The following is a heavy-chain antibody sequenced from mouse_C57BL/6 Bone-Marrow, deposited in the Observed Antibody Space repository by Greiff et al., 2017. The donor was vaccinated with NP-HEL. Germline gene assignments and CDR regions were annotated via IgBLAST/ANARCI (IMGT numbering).Heavy chain of an antibody. CDR2: INPNNGGT. V-gene: IGHV1-26*01. J-gene: IGHJ2*01. CDR3: ASGRGSHYFDD. Sequence: EVQLQQSGPELVKPGASVKISCKASGYTFTDYYMNWVKQSPGKSLEWIGDINPNNGGTSYNQKFKGKATLTVDKSSSTAYMELRSLTSEDSAVYYCASGRGSHYFDDWGQGTTLTASS. CDR1: GYTFTDYY.